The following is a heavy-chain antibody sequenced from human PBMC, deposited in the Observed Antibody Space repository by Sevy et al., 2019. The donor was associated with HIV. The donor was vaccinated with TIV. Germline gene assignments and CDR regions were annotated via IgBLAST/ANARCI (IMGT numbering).Heavy chain of an antibody. V-gene: IGHV3-30*03. D-gene: IGHD3-3*01. Sequence: GGSLRLSCVASAFTFSTYGMHWVRQAPGKGLEWVSVISFDGSHKYYADSVKGRCTVSRDNSKNTLNLQMNSLRAEDTAVYYCARDLRPHLLYSYFWSGYSGMDVWGQGTRVTVSS. CDR1: AFTFSTYG. CDR2: ISFDGSHK. J-gene: IGHJ6*02. CDR3: ARDLRPHLLYSYFWSGYSGMDV.